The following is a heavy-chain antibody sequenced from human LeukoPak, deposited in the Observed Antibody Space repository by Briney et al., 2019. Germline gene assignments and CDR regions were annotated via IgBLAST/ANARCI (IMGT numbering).Heavy chain of an antibody. Sequence: SGGSLRLSCVVSGFTFKTYGMHWVRQAPGKGLEWVAFLRYDGSNKFYADSVKGRFTISRDNSKNTLYLQMNSQRVEDTAVYYCAKDVYSYGLAPPTCDMWGQGTMVTVSS. J-gene: IGHJ3*02. D-gene: IGHD5-18*01. CDR2: LRYDGSNK. V-gene: IGHV3-30*02. CDR3: AKDVYSYGLAPPTCDM. CDR1: GFTFKTYG.